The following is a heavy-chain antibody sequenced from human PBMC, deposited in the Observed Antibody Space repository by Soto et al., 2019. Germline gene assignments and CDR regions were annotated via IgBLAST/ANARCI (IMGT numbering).Heavy chain of an antibody. CDR3: ARVFSPELGNYFDP. CDR1: GFTFSTYA. Sequence: EVQLLESGGGLVQPGGSLRLSCAASGFTFSTYAMNWVRQAPGKGLEWVSAISNSVSDGNTHYADSVKGRFTISRDNDKRTVFLEMSCLRAEDPAVYYWARVFSPELGNYFDPWGQGTLVTVSS. D-gene: IGHD1-7*01. J-gene: IGHJ4*02. CDR2: ISNSVSDGNT. V-gene: IGHV3-23*01.